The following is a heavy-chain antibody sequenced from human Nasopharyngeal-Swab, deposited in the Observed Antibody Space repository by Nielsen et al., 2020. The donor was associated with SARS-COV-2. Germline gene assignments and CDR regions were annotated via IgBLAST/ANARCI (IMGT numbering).Heavy chain of an antibody. V-gene: IGHV4-39*07. CDR3: ARERGRGGIWNYYYYYMDV. D-gene: IGHD3-10*01. J-gene: IGHJ6*03. CDR2: IYYSGST. Sequence: WIRQPPGKGLEWIGGIYYSGSTYYNPSLKSRVTISVDTSKNQFSLKLSSVTAADTAVYYCARERGRGGIWNYYYYYMDVWGKGTTVTVPS.